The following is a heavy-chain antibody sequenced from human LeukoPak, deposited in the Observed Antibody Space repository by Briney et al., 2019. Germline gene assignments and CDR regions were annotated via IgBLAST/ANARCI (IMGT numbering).Heavy chain of an antibody. J-gene: IGHJ6*04. CDR3: ARAHYASSNIKVPFDV. CDR2: IDPSAGST. CDR1: GYTFTNYY. Sequence: EASVKVSCKASGYTFTNYYMHWVRQAPGQGLEWMGVIDPSAGSTTYAQKFQGRVTMTRDTATSTVYMELSSLRSEDTAVYYCARAHYASSNIKVPFDVWGKGTTATVSS. D-gene: IGHD3-22*01. V-gene: IGHV1-46*01.